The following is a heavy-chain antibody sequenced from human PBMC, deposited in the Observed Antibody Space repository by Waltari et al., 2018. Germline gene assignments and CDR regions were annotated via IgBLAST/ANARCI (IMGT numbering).Heavy chain of an antibody. D-gene: IGHD2-2*01. CDR1: GFTFSSYR. Sequence: EVQLVESGGGLVKPGGSLRLSCAASGFTFSSYRMNWVRQAPGKGLGWVSSITSSSTYTYYADSVKGRFTISRDNGRNSLFVEMKGLRAEDTAVYYCARDLGSRGPRGMDVWGQGTTVIVS. CDR3: ARDLGSRGPRGMDV. J-gene: IGHJ6*02. CDR2: ITSSSTYT. V-gene: IGHV3-21*01.